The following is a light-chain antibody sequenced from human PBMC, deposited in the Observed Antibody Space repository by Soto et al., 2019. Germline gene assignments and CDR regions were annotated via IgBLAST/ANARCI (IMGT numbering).Light chain of an antibody. CDR2: GAS. CDR3: QHYGSSAYT. V-gene: IGKV3-20*01. J-gene: IGKJ2*01. CDR1: QSVRSNY. Sequence: EIVLTQSPGTLSLSPGERATLSCRASQSVRSNYLAWYQQKPGQAPRLLIYGASSMATGIPDRFSGSGSGTDFTLTISRLEPEDFAVYYCQHYGSSAYTFGKGTTLEIK.